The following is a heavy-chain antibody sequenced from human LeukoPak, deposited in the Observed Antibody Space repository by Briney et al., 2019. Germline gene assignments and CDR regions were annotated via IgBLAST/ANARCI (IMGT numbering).Heavy chain of an antibody. D-gene: IGHD2-8*02. CDR2: ISGSG. CDR3: ARAVTVFLDY. CDR1: GFPFSSYA. V-gene: IGHV3-23*01. Sequence: GGSLRLSCEASGFPFSSYAMNWVRQAPGKGLEWVSTISGSGDYADSVKGRFTISRDKSKNTVYLQMNSLRDEDTALYYCARAVTVFLDYWGQGTLVTVSS. J-gene: IGHJ4*02.